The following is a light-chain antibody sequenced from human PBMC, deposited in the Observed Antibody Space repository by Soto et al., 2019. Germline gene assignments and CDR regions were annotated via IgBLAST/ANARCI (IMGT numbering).Light chain of an antibody. V-gene: IGKV2-30*01. Sequence: DVVMTQCPLSLSVTRVQPASIACXSSQXLVYRDGYSHLSWFQQRPGQSPRRLIYKVSNRDSGVPDRFSGSGSGTDFTLQITRVEAEDVGVYYCMQGTHWPHTFGQGTKVDI. CDR2: KVS. CDR1: QXLVYRDGYSH. J-gene: IGKJ1*01. CDR3: MQGTHWPHT.